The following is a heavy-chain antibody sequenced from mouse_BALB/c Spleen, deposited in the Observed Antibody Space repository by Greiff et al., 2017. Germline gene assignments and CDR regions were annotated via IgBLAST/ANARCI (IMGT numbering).Heavy chain of an antibody. CDR2: INSNGGST. D-gene: IGHD2-10*02. J-gene: IGHJ3*01. Sequence: DVKLVESGGGLVQPGGSLKLSCAASGFTFSSYGMSWVRQTPDKRLELVATINSNGGSTYYPDSVKGRFTISRDNAKNTLYLQMSSLKSEDTAMYYCARDSLWYGNTFAYWGQGTLVTVSA. V-gene: IGHV5-6-3*01. CDR3: ARDSLWYGNTFAY. CDR1: GFTFSSYG.